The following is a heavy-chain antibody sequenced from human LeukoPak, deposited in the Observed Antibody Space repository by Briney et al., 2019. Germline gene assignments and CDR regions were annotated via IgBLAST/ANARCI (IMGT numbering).Heavy chain of an antibody. V-gene: IGHV1-8*03. J-gene: IGHJ5*02. CDR1: GYTFTSYD. CDR3: ARAMALGYCSGGSCYGPWFDP. Sequence: ASVKVSCKASGYTFTSYDINWVQQATGQGLEWMGWMNPNSGNTGYAQKFQGRVTITRNTSISTAYMELSSLRSEDTAVYYCARAMALGYCSGGSCYGPWFDPWGQGTLVTVSS. CDR2: MNPNSGNT. D-gene: IGHD2-15*01.